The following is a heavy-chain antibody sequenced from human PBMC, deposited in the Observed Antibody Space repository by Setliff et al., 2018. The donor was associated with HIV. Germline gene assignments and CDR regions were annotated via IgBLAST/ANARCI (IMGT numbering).Heavy chain of an antibody. J-gene: IGHJ4*02. CDR1: GYTFSGYY. CDR3: ARGFESCSSSCQVY. CDR2: INPNNGGT. D-gene: IGHD6-13*01. V-gene: IGHV1-2*02. Sequence: GASVKVSCKASGYTFSGYYMHWVRQAPGQGLEWMGWINPNNGGTNYAQRFQGRVTMTRETSISTAYMELSRLISDDTALYYCARGFESCSSSCQVYWGQGTLVTVSS.